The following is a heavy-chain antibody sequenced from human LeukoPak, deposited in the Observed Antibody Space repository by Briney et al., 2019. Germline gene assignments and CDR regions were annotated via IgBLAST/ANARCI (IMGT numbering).Heavy chain of an antibody. V-gene: IGHV3-30*03. CDR3: AIPPGGPSSFDY. Sequence: GGSLRLSCAASGFTSSSYGMHWVRQAPGKGLEWVAVISYDGSNKYYADSVKGRFTISRDNSKNTLYLQMNSLRAEDTAVYYCAIPPGGPSSFDYWGQGTLVTVSS. CDR2: ISYDGSNK. J-gene: IGHJ4*02. CDR1: GFTSSSYG. D-gene: IGHD1-26*01.